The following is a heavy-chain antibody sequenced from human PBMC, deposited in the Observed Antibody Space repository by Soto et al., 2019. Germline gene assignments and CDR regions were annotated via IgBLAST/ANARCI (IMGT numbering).Heavy chain of an antibody. J-gene: IGHJ4*02. Sequence: EVQLLESGGALVQPGGSLRLSCGASGFTFSNFAMSWVRQAPGKGLEWVSSINRGDAGIYSADSVKGRFTISRDDSKNTLSLQMNRSRGEDTAIYYCAKTYYLDNWGQGALVTVSS. CDR3: AKTYYLDN. CDR2: INRGDAGI. V-gene: IGHV3-23*01. CDR1: GFTFSNFA.